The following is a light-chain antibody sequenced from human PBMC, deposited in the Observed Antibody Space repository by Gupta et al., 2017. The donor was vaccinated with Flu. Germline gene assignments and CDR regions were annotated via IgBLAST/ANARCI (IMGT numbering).Light chain of an antibody. CDR1: SSNVGNNY. CDR3: GTWDSSLSVGV. CDR2: DDN. Sequence: QSVLTQPPSVSAAPGQRVTISCSGSSSNVGNNYVSWYQQVPGTAPKLLIYDDNKRPSGIPARFSGSKSGTSATLGITGLQTGDEAEYYCGTWDSSLSVGVFGGGTKLTVL. J-gene: IGLJ2*01. V-gene: IGLV1-51*01.